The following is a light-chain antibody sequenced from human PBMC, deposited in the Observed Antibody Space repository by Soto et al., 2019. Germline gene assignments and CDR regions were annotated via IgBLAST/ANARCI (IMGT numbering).Light chain of an antibody. Sequence: QAVVTQEPSLTVSPGGTVTLTCAPSTGAVTSGNYASWFQQRPGQAPRTLIYTTNSRHSWTPARFSGSLLGDKAALTLSGVQPEDEADYYCLLYYGGAQLIFGGGTKVTVL. V-gene: IGLV7-43*01. CDR1: TGAVTSGNY. CDR3: LLYYGGAQLI. J-gene: IGLJ2*01. CDR2: TTN.